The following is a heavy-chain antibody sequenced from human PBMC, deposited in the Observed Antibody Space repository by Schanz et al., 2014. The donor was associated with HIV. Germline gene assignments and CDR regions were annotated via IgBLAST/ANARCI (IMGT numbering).Heavy chain of an antibody. CDR2: INSDGSST. J-gene: IGHJ4*02. V-gene: IGHV3-74*03. D-gene: IGHD6-13*01. Sequence: EVQLEESGGGLVQPGGSLRLTCVASGFPFNEYWMLWVRQTPGKGPFWVARINSDGSSTTYADSVKGRFTISRDNAEDTLFLHLGSLTAEDTAVYYCARFRRSNWYIDYWGQGTLVSVSP. CDR1: GFPFNEYW. CDR3: ARFRRSNWYIDY.